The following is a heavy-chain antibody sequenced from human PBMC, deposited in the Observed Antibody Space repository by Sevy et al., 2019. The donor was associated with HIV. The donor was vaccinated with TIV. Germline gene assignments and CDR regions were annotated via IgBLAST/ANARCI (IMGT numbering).Heavy chain of an antibody. V-gene: IGHV1-2*02. Sequence: ASVKVSCKASGFSMFGNFLHWVRQAPGQGLEWMGWINPNSGAIDYAQQFRGRFTMSRDTSITTAYMELSRLTSDDTAMYYSARPKGDVRYCSTVSCYDFDYWGQGTLVTVSS. D-gene: IGHD2-8*01. CDR2: INPNSGAI. CDR3: ARPKGDVRYCSTVSCYDFDY. J-gene: IGHJ4*02. CDR1: GFSMFGNF.